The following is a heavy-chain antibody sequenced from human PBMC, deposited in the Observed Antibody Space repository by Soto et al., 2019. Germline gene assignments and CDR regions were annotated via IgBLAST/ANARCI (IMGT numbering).Heavy chain of an antibody. Sequence: EVQLVESGGGLGQPGGSLRLSCAASGFIFTNYWINWVRQAPGKGLEWVANINPAGSDRRYVDSVKGRFTISRDIAKNSVYPKMNCLGDADTAVDYCAGANFSVGATRRFIEFWGQGAQVTLSS. CDR2: INPAGSDR. J-gene: IGHJ4*02. CDR3: AGANFSVGATRRFIEF. CDR1: GFIFTNYW. D-gene: IGHD3-16*01. V-gene: IGHV3-7*03.